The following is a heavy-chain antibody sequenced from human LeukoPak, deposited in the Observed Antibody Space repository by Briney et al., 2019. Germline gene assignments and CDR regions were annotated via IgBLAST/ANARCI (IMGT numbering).Heavy chain of an antibody. J-gene: IGHJ6*03. CDR1: GYTFTGYY. CDR3: ARDLGFWSHYYMDV. V-gene: IGHV1-2*02. D-gene: IGHD3-3*01. Sequence: ASVKVSCKASGYTFTGYYMHWVRQAPGQGLEWMGWINPNSGGTNYAQKFQGRVTMTRDTSISTAYMELSRLRSDDTAVYYCARDLGFWSHYYMDVWGKGTTVTVSS. CDR2: INPNSGGT.